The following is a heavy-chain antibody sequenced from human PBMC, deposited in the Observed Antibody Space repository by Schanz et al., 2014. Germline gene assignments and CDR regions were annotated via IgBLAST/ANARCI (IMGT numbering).Heavy chain of an antibody. CDR3: ARDSESLYLVDY. J-gene: IGHJ4*02. D-gene: IGHD1-26*01. CDR2: ISRSSSTI. Sequence: EVQLVESGGGLVQPGGSLRLSCAASAFIFRSYSMHWVRQAPGKGLEWVSYISRSSSTIYYADSVRGRFTISRDNAKNSLYLQMNSLRAEDTAVYYCARDSESLYLVDYWGQGTLVTVSS. V-gene: IGHV3-48*01. CDR1: AFIFRSYS.